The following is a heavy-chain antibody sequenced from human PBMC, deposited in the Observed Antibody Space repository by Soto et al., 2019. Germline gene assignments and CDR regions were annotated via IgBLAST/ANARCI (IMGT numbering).Heavy chain of an antibody. J-gene: IGHJ6*03. CDR3: ARKGAAASYARYFKDV. D-gene: IGHD6-13*01. CDR1: GGSISPYY. Sequence: SETLSLTCTVSGGSISPYYWSWIRQPPGKGLEWIGYVYYSGNTNYNPSLESRVTISVNTSRNRFSLNLTSATAADTAVYYCARKGAAASYARYFKDVWGRGTAVTGSS. V-gene: IGHV4-59*01. CDR2: VYYSGNT.